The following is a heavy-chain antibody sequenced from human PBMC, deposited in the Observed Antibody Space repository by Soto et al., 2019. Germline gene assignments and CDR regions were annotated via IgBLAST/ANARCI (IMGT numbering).Heavy chain of an antibody. V-gene: IGHV4-31*03. CDR3: ARGIAAAGWGNWFDP. CDR1: GGSISSGGYY. D-gene: IGHD6-13*01. Sequence: SETLSLTCTASGGSISSGGYYWSWIRQHPGKGLEWIGYIYYSGSTYYNPSLKSRVTISVDTSKNQFSLKLSSVTAADTAVYYCARGIAAAGWGNWFDPWGQGTLVTVSS. CDR2: IYYSGST. J-gene: IGHJ5*02.